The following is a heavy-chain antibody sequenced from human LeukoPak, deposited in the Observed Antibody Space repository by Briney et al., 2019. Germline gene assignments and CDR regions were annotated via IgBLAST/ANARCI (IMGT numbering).Heavy chain of an antibody. CDR3: ARDPAGSSWDYYFDY. D-gene: IGHD6-13*01. Sequence: ASVKVSCKASGGTFSSYAISWVRQAPGQGLEWMGRIIPILGIANYAQKFQGRVTITADKSASTAYMELSSLRSEDTAVYYCARDPAGSSWDYYFDYWGQGTLVTVSS. V-gene: IGHV1-69*04. CDR2: IIPILGIA. J-gene: IGHJ4*02. CDR1: GGTFSSYA.